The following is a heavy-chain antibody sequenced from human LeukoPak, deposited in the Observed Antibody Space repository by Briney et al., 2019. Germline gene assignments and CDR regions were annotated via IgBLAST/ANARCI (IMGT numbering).Heavy chain of an antibody. D-gene: IGHD3-9*01. CDR3: AKVGIRYFDWLSSYYFDC. J-gene: IGHJ4*02. Sequence: PGGSLRLSCAASGFTFSSYGMHWVRQAPGKGLEWVAVISYDGSNKYYADSVKGRFTISRDNSKNTLYLQMNSLRAEDTAVYYCAKVGIRYFDWLSSYYFDCWGQGTLVTVSS. CDR1: GFTFSSYG. CDR2: ISYDGSNK. V-gene: IGHV3-30*18.